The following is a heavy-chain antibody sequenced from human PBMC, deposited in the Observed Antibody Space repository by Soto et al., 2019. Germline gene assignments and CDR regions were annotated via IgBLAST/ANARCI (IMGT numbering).Heavy chain of an antibody. Sequence: HGESLKISCKGSGYTFTNYWIGWVRQMPGKGLEWMGIIYPGDSDTKYNPPFQGQVTISADKSITTTYLQWSSLKASDTAIYYCAASIFYYGMDVWGQGTTVTVSS. CDR2: IYPGDSDT. J-gene: IGHJ6*02. CDR1: GYTFTNYW. V-gene: IGHV5-51*01. CDR3: AASIFYYGMDV.